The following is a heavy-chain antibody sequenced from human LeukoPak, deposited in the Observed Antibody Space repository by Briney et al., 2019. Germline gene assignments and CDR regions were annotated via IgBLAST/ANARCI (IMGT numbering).Heavy chain of an antibody. D-gene: IGHD3-10*01. Sequence: GGSLRLSCAASGFTFSIYAMNWVRQAPGKGLEWGSAFSGSGGSTYYADSVKGRFTIYRDNSKNTLYLQMNSLRAEDTAIYYCAKGIYYYYYMDVWGKGTTVTVSS. J-gene: IGHJ6*03. CDR3: AKGIYYYYYMDV. V-gene: IGHV3-23*01. CDR2: FSGSGGST. CDR1: GFTFSIYA.